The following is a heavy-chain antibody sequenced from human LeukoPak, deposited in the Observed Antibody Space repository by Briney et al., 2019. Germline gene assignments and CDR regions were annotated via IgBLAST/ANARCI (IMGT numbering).Heavy chain of an antibody. D-gene: IGHD2-15*01. CDR1: GYTFTGYY. J-gene: IGHJ6*02. CDR2: INPNSGGT. V-gene: IGHV1-2*02. Sequence: GASVKVSCKASGYTFTGYYMHWVRQAPGQGLEWMGWINPNSGGTNYAQKFQGRVTMTRDTSISTAYMELSRLRSDDTAVYYCARDLAFDSLSDIVDVWGQGTTVTVSS. CDR3: ARDLAFDSLSDIVDV.